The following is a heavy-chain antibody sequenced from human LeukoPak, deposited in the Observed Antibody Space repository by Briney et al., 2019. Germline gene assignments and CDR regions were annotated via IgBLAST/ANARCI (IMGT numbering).Heavy chain of an antibody. CDR2: ISGSGGST. CDR1: GFTFSSYG. Sequence: PGGTLRLSCAASGFTFSSYGMSWVRQAPGKGLEWVSAISGSGGSTYYADSVKGRFTISRDNSKNTLYLQMNSLRAEDTAVYYCARGVDTAMVTFDYWGQGTLVTVSS. D-gene: IGHD5-18*01. J-gene: IGHJ4*02. CDR3: ARGVDTAMVTFDY. V-gene: IGHV3-23*01.